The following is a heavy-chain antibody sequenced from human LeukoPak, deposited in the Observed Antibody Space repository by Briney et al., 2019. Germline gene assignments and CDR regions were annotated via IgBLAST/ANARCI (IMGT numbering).Heavy chain of an antibody. J-gene: IGHJ4*02. CDR2: FYYSGST. V-gene: IGHV4-39*01. D-gene: IGHD2/OR15-2a*01. CDR1: GGSISSSGYY. CDR3: ARHVHNREFDY. Sequence: SETLSLTCTVSGGSISSSGYYWGWIRQPPGKGLEWIGTFYYSGSTYHNPSLMSRVTISADTSKNQFSLRLSSVTAADTAVYYCARHVHNREFDYWGRGTLVTVSS.